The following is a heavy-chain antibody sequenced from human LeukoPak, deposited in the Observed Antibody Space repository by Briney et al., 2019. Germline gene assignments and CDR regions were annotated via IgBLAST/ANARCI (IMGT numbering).Heavy chain of an antibody. CDR3: AKVRDTRDWYKDAFDI. Sequence: GGSLRLSCAASGFTFSSYAMHWVRQVPGKGLEWVSAITGTGGSTYYAASVKGRFTVSRDNSKNTLYLQMSSLRAEDTAMYYCAKVRDTRDWYKDAFDIWGQGTRVTVSS. CDR2: ITGTGGST. V-gene: IGHV3-23*01. J-gene: IGHJ3*02. CDR1: GFTFSSYA. D-gene: IGHD6-19*01.